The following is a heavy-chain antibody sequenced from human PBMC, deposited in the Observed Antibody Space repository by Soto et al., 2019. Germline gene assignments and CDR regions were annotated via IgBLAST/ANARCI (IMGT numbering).Heavy chain of an antibody. V-gene: IGHV5-51*01. CDR2: IYPDDSDT. J-gene: IGHJ4*02. CDR1: GYNFNNYW. Sequence: GESLKISCKASGYNFNNYWIGWVRQMPEKGLEWMGFIYPDDSDTKYSPSFQGQVTISVDKSITTASLQWSSLKASDTAMYYCAGIPFAAPGFYFDYWAQGTLVTVSS. CDR3: AGIPFAAPGFYFDY. D-gene: IGHD6-13*01.